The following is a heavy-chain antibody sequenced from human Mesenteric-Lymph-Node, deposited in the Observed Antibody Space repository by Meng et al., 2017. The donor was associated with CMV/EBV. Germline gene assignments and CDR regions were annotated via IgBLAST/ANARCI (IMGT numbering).Heavy chain of an antibody. CDR3: ARGGPNYYDSSYDAFDI. D-gene: IGHD3-22*01. J-gene: IGHJ3*02. V-gene: IGHV4-59*01. CDR2: IYYTGST. Sequence: GSLRLSCTVSGGSISTYYWSWIRQPPGKRLEWIGYIYYTGSTNYNPSLKSRVTISVDTSKNQFSLKLSSVTAADTAVYYCARGGPNYYDSSYDAFDIWGQGTMVTVSS. CDR1: GGSISTYY.